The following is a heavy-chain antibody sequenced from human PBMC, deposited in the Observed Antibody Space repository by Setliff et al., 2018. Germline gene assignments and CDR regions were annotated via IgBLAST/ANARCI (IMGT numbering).Heavy chain of an antibody. V-gene: IGHV3-15*07. CDR2: IKRRSDGATI. CDR3: ARVFCRRSCLVESYMDV. CDR1: GLSFSDAW. D-gene: IGHD3-16*01. Sequence: PGGSLRLSCTASGLSFSDAWMNWVRLVPGKGLEWVGRIKRRSDGATIDYAAPMKGRFTISREDSEDTLYLQMNSLKTEDTAVYFCARVFCRRSCLVESYMDVWGTGTTVTVSS. J-gene: IGHJ6*03.